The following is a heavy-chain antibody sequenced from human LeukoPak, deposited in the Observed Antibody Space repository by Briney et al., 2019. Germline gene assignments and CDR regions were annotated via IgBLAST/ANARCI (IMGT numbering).Heavy chain of an antibody. CDR1: GGTFSSYA. D-gene: IGHD3-10*01. Sequence: SVKVSCKAPGGTFSSYAISWVRQAPGQGLEWMGGIIPIFGTANYAQKFQGRVTITADESTSTAYMELSSLRSEDTAVYYCAREVWGAGSGSHYYYYGMDVWGQGTTVTVSS. CDR3: AREVWGAGSGSHYYYYGMDV. CDR2: IIPIFGTA. J-gene: IGHJ6*02. V-gene: IGHV1-69*01.